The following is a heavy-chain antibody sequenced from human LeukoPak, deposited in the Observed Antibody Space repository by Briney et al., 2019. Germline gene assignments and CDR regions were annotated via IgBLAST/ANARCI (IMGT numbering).Heavy chain of an antibody. V-gene: IGHV3-23*01. J-gene: IGHJ4*02. Sequence: GGSLRLSCASSGFTFSSYWMHWVRQAPGRGLEWVSAISGSGGSTYYADSVKGRFTISRDNSKNTLYLQMNSLRAEDTAVYYCAKNRPFGSSSWFPRAYYFDYWGQGTLVTVSS. CDR3: AKNRPFGSSSWFPRAYYFDY. D-gene: IGHD6-13*01. CDR1: GFTFSSYW. CDR2: ISGSGGST.